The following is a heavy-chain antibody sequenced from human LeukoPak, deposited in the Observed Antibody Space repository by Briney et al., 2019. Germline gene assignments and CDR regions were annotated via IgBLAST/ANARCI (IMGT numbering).Heavy chain of an antibody. Sequence: PGGSLRLSCAASGLTFSSNSMNWVGQAPGKGLEWVSYISSSSSTIYYADSVKGRFTISRDNAKNSLYLQMNSLRAEDTAVYYCARDSCSSTSCYPDYWGQGTLVTVSS. CDR1: GLTFSSNS. V-gene: IGHV3-48*01. D-gene: IGHD2-2*01. CDR3: ARDSCSSTSCYPDY. J-gene: IGHJ4*02. CDR2: ISSSSSTI.